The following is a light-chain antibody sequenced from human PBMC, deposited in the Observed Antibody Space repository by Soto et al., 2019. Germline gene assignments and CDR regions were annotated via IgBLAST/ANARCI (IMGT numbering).Light chain of an antibody. V-gene: IGKV3-20*01. Sequence: IVLTQSPDTLSLSPGERATLSCRASQSIRSGYLAWYQQKPGQAPRLLMFGASGRATGFPDRFSGSGSGTDFTLTISRLEPEDSAVYYCHCQKYDDSPVYTFGQGTKLEIK. J-gene: IGKJ2*01. CDR2: GAS. CDR3: HCQKYDDSPVYT. CDR1: QSIRSGY.